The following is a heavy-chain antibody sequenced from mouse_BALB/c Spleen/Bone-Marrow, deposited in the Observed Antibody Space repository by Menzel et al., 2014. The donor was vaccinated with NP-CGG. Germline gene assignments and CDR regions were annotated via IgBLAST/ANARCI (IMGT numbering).Heavy chain of an antibody. CDR3: ARGRPYYFDY. CDR2: MSYSGST. CDR1: GFSITSDYA. Sequence: EVQLVESGPGLVKPSQSLSLPCTVAGFSITSDYAWNWIRQFPGNKLEWMGYMSYSGSTNYNPSLKSRISFTRDTSQNQFFLQLNSVTTEDTATYYCARGRPYYFDYWGQGTTLTVSS. V-gene: IGHV3-2*02. J-gene: IGHJ2*01.